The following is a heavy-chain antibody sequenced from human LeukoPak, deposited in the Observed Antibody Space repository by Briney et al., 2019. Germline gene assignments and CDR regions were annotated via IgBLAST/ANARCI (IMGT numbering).Heavy chain of an antibody. Sequence: SETLSLTCAVYGGSFSGYYWSCIRQPPGKGLEGIGEINHSGSTNYNPSLKSRVNISVDTSKNQFSLKLSSVTAADTAVYYCARGTGAIVVVPAAKDYYMDVWGKGTTVTVSS. D-gene: IGHD2-2*01. CDR3: ARGTGAIVVVPAAKDYYMDV. CDR1: GGSFSGYY. V-gene: IGHV4-34*01. J-gene: IGHJ6*03. CDR2: INHSGST.